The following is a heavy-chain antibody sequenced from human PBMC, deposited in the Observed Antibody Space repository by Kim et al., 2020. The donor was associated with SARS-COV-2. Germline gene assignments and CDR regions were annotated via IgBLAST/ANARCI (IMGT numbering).Heavy chain of an antibody. CDR2: MSYDGNKI. D-gene: IGHD3-10*01. J-gene: IGHJ6*02. CDR1: GFTLSTYS. Sequence: GGSLRLSCTVSGFTLSTYSFHWVRQAPGKGLEWVALMSYDGNKIYYADPVKGRFTVSRDDSKNVLFLQMNRLGPEDTAVYYCARDQQVRERIVLYYFGMDVWGQGTTVTVSS. CDR3: ARDQQVRERIVLYYFGMDV. V-gene: IGHV3-30-3*01.